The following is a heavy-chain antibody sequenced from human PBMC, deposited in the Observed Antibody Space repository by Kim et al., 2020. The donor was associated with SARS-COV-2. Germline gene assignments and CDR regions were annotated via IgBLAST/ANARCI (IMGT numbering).Heavy chain of an antibody. J-gene: IGHJ3*02. D-gene: IGHD2-21*02. CDR3: AKDILMHIVVVTASEAFDI. CDR2: ISWNSGSI. CDR1: GFTFDDYA. V-gene: IGHV3-9*01. Sequence: GGSLRLSCAASGFTFDDYAMHWVRQAPGKGLEWVSGISWNSGSIGYADSVKGRFTISRDNAKNSLYLQMNSLRAEDTALYYCAKDILMHIVVVTASEAFDIWGQGTMVTVSS.